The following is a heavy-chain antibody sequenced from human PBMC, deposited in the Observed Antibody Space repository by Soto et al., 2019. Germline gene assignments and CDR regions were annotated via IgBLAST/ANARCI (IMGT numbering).Heavy chain of an antibody. CDR2: IQSGGPT. CDR3: ARDDVLCDRGRCYGVPLDV. Sequence: EVHLVESGGGLVQPGGSLRLSCAASGFTVSSKYMSWVRQAPGKGLEWVSLIQSGGPTYYADSVKGRFTISRDTSENTLHLQMDSLRAEDTSVYYCARDDVLCDRGRCYGVPLDVWGIGTTVTDSS. V-gene: IGHV3-66*01. CDR1: GFTVSSKY. D-gene: IGHD2-15*01. J-gene: IGHJ6*04.